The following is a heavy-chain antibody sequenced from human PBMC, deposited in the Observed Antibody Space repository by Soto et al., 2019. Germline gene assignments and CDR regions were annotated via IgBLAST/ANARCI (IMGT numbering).Heavy chain of an antibody. J-gene: IGHJ4*02. D-gene: IGHD3-16*01. CDR1: GGPVSSRVYW. CDR3: ARDQRDDDVWGTKGVFDF. Sequence: QVQLQESGPGLVKPSETLSLTCTVSGGPVSSRVYWWNWIRQSPGKGPEWIGSVHYSGSSKYNPSLKSPVSISLATSKNIFYLTMISVSAAASAVYCRARDQRDDDVWGTKGVFDFWGQGALVTVSS. V-gene: IGHV4-61*03. CDR2: VHYSGSS.